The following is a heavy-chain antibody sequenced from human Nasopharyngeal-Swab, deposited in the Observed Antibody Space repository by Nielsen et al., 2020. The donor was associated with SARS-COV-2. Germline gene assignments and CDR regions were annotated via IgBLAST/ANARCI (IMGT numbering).Heavy chain of an antibody. CDR3: ARAATYYDFWSGHLFDY. J-gene: IGHJ4*02. D-gene: IGHD3-3*01. Sequence: WVGQAPGQGLEWMGRIIPILGIANYAQKFQGRVTITADKSTSTAYMELSSLRSEDTAVYYCARAATYYDFWSGHLFDYWGQGTLVTVSS. CDR2: IIPILGIA. V-gene: IGHV1-69*04.